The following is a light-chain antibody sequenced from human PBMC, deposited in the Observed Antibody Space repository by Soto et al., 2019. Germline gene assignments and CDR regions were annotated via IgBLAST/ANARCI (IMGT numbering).Light chain of an antibody. CDR1: QDISNY. J-gene: IGKJ1*01. CDR2: DAS. Sequence: DLQMTQSPSSLSASVGYRVTITCQASQDISNYLNWYQQKPGKAPKLLIYDASNLETGVPSRFSASGSGTDFTVPISSLQPEDISIYYSQQYDNLPRTFGQGTKIE. CDR3: QQYDNLPRT. V-gene: IGKV1-33*01.